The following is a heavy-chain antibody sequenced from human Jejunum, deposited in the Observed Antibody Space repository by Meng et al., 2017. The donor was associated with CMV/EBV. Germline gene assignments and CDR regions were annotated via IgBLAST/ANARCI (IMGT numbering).Heavy chain of an antibody. CDR2: ISYDESNK. CDR1: AFTFSSYE. J-gene: IGHJ5*02. CDR3: ARGGYYYDRSGFSA. D-gene: IGHD3-22*01. Sequence: ASAFTFSSYEMPWVRQAPGKGLEWVALISYDESNKHYADSVKGRFSISRDNSKNTLYLQMNSLRIEDTAVYYCARGGYYYDRSGFSAWGQGTLVTVSS. V-gene: IGHV3-30*03.